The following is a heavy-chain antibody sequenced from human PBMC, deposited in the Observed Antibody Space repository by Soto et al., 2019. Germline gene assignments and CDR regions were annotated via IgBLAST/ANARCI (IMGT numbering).Heavy chain of an antibody. J-gene: IGHJ6*02. Sequence: PSETLSLTCTVSGGSISSGGYYWSWIRQHPGKGLEWIGYIYYSGSTYYNPSLKSRVTISVDTSKNQFSLKLSSVTAADTAVYYCARGIGNCSGGSCYSDLGYYGMDVWGQGTTVTVSS. CDR2: IYYSGST. CDR1: GGSISSGGYY. D-gene: IGHD2-15*01. CDR3: ARGIGNCSGGSCYSDLGYYGMDV. V-gene: IGHV4-31*03.